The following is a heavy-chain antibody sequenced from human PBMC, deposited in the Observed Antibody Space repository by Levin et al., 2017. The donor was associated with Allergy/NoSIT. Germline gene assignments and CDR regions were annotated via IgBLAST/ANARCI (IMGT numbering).Heavy chain of an antibody. CDR1: GYTFTSYA. CDR2: INTNTGNP. D-gene: IGHD3-3*01. V-gene: IGHV7-4-1*02. Sequence: ASVKVSCKASGYTFTSYAMNWVQQAPGQGLEWMGWINTNTGNPTYAQGFTGRFVFSLDTSVSTAYLQISSLKSEDTAVYYCATEPEYYDFWSGLNYWGQGTLVTVSS. J-gene: IGHJ4*02. CDR3: ATEPEYYDFWSGLNY.